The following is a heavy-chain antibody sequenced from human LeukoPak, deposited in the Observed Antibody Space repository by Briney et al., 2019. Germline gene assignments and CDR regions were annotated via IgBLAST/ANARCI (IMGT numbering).Heavy chain of an antibody. CDR2: ISPSGDAT. CDR1: GFIFSSHG. CDR3: AQDLASISLET. J-gene: IGHJ4*02. V-gene: IGHV3-23*01. Sequence: GGSLRLSCAASGFIFSSHGMNWVRQAPGKGLEWVSGISPSGDATFYADSVKGRFTISRDNSKNTVYLQMDSLRFEDAAVYYCAQDLASISLETWGQRTLVTLSS. D-gene: IGHD3-3*01.